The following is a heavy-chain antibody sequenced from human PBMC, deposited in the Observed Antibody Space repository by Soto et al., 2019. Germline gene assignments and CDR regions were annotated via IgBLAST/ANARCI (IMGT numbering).Heavy chain of an antibody. CDR3: ARESHDILTGPPWVWYFDL. J-gene: IGHJ2*01. Sequence: QVQLQQWSARPLRPLETLSLTCGVSGGSFSGYYWAWIRQSPGKGLEWIGEINDRGSINYNPSLKSRVSISVDTSKNHYSLSLRSVTAADTVVYYCARESHDILTGPPWVWYFDLWGRGTLVTVSS. CDR1: GGSFSGYY. CDR2: INDRGSI. D-gene: IGHD3-9*01. V-gene: IGHV4-34*01.